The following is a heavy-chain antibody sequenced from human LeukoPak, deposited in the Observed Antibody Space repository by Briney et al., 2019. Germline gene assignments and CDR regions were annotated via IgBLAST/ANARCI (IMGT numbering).Heavy chain of an antibody. D-gene: IGHD3-3*01. V-gene: IGHV3-21*01. CDR3: ARDPRLEISGMVIDMLDY. CDR1: GFTFSSHS. J-gene: IGHJ4*02. Sequence: GGSLRLSCAASGFTFSSHSMNWVRQAPGKGLEWVSYISSSSSYIYYAHSVKGRFAISRDKAKNSLYLQMNSLRAEDTAIYYCARDPRLEISGMVIDMLDYWGQGTLVTVSS. CDR2: ISSSSSYI.